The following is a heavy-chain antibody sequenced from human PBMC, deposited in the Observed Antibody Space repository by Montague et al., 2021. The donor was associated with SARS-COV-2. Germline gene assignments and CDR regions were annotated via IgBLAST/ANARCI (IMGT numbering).Heavy chain of an antibody. V-gene: IGHV4-59*08. D-gene: IGHD2-15*01. CDR1: GGSISSYY. Sequence: SDTLSLTCTVSGGSISSYYWSWIRQPPGKGLEWIGYIYYSGSTNYNPSLKSRVTISVDTSKNQFSLKLSSVTAADTAVYYCARLEAGDCSGGSCYSSWFDPWGQGTLVTVSS. J-gene: IGHJ5*02. CDR3: ARLEAGDCSGGSCYSSWFDP. CDR2: IYYSGST.